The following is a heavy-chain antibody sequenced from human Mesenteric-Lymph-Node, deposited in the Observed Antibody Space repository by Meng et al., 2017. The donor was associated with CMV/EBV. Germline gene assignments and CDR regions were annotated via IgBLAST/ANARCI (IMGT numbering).Heavy chain of an antibody. CDR3: TRDAHYYCGGDCYYFDV. CDR1: GFTFSSYD. V-gene: IGHV3-13*03. J-gene: IGHJ4*02. CDR2: IGTAGDT. D-gene: IGHD2-21*01. Sequence: GESLKISCAASGFTFSSYDMHWVRQATGKGLEWVSAIGTAGDTYYPGSVKGQFTISRENAKNSLYLQMNSLRAGDTAVYYCTRDAHYYCGGDCYYFDVWGQGSLVTVSS.